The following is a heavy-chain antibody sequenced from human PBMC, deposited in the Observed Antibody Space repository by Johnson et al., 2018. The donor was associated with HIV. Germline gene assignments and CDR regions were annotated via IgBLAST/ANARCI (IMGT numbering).Heavy chain of an antibody. J-gene: IGHJ3*02. CDR2: IYRGGAT. CDR3: ARDKDYGGNHDAFDI. CDR1: GFSVSASY. Sequence: VQLVESGGGLVQPGGSLRLSCAASGFSVSASYMSWLRQAPGKALEWVSVIYRGGATSYAASVQGRFTISRDNSKNTLYLQMESLRADDTALYYCARDKDYGGNHDAFDIWGQGTMVTVSS. V-gene: IGHV3-66*01. D-gene: IGHD4-23*01.